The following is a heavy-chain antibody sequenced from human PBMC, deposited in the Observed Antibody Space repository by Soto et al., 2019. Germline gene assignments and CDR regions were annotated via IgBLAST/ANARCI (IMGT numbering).Heavy chain of an antibody. Sequence: EVQLVESGGGLVQPGGSLRLSCVASGFTFSDHYMDWVRQAPGKGLEWVGRTRNKANSYTTEYAASVKGRFSISRQVSKKPLYLQMHSVKTHLTVEEYRSGVGAYAPLIYWGRGSMVTVSS. CDR3: SGVGAYAPLIY. J-gene: IGHJ4*02. CDR2: TRNKANSYTT. V-gene: IGHV3-72*01. D-gene: IGHD3-16*01. CDR1: GFTFSDHY.